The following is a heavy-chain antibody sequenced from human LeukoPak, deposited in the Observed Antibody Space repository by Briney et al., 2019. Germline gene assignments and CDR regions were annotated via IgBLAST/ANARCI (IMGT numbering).Heavy chain of an antibody. CDR3: AREEAARSLYYHYYMDV. Sequence: PSETLSLTCAVYGGSFSGYYWSWIRQPPGKGLEWIGEINHSGSTNYNPSLKSRVTISVDTSKNQFSLKLSSVTAADTAVYYCAREEAARSLYYHYYMDVWGKGTTVTVSS. J-gene: IGHJ6*03. V-gene: IGHV4-34*01. CDR2: INHSGST. CDR1: GGSFSGYY. D-gene: IGHD6-6*01.